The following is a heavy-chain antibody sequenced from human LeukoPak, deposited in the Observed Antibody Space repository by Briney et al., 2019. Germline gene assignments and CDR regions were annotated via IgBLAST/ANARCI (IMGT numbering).Heavy chain of an antibody. CDR2: ISSSSSYI. V-gene: IGHV3-21*01. J-gene: IGHJ5*02. CDR3: ARDPGTRAVAGTWVIA. D-gene: IGHD6-19*01. CDR1: GFTFSSYS. Sequence: PGGSLRLSCAASGFTFSSYSMNWVRQAPGKGLEWVSSISSSSSYIYYADSVKGRFTISRDNAKNSLYLQMNSLRAEDTAVYYCARDPGTRAVAGTWVIAWGQGTLVTVSS.